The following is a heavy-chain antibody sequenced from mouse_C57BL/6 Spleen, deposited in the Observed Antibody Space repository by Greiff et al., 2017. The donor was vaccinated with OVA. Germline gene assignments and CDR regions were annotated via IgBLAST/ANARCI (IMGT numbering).Heavy chain of an antibody. CDR1: GYSITSGYY. D-gene: IGHD6-1*01. V-gene: IGHV3-6*01. CDR3: ARAGNAMDY. Sequence: EVQLQQSGPGLVKPSQSLSLTCSVTGYSITSGYYWNWIRQFPGNKLEWMGYISYDGSNNYNPSIKNRITITRDTSKNQFFLKLNSVTTEDTATYYCARAGNAMDYWGQGTSVTVSS. CDR2: ISYDGSN. J-gene: IGHJ4*01.